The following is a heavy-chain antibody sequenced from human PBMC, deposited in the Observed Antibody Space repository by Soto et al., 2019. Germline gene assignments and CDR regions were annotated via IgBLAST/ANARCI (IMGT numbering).Heavy chain of an antibody. V-gene: IGHV3-30*03. CDR3: AGGQYYFDY. CDR2: ISYDGSNK. D-gene: IGHD2-15*01. J-gene: IGHJ4*02. Sequence: QVQLVESGGGVVQPGRSLRLSCAASEFPFSNYGMHWVRQAPGKGLEWVAHISYDGSNKHYADSVKGRFTISRDNSKNMLFLQMRSLRTEDTAGYYCAGGQYYFDYCGQGTRVSVSS. CDR1: EFPFSNYG.